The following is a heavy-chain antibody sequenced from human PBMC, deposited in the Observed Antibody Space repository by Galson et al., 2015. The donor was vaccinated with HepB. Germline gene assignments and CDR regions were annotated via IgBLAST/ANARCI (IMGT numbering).Heavy chain of an antibody. CDR2: ISYDGNNK. J-gene: IGHJ3*02. D-gene: IGHD5-24*01. CDR1: GLTFSTYP. V-gene: IGHV3-30*01. Sequence: SLRLSCAASGLTFSTYPMHWVRQAPGKGLEWVATISYDGNNKYYADSMKGRFTVSRDDSMTALFLQMNSLRVDDTALYYCVREGGDAYNVGGAFDIWGQGTMVIVSS. CDR3: VREGGDAYNVGGAFDI.